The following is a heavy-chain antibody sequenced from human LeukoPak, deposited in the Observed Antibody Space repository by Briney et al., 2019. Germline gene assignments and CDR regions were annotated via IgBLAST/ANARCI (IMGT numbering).Heavy chain of an antibody. CDR1: GVSTTNGIYY. Sequence: NPSGTLSLTCTVSGVSTTNGIYYWAWIRQPPGKGLEWIGSVHNVGSTYYNLSLRSRVTMSIDTSKNQFSLRLNSVTAADTAVYYCARHAEYNSGWHFYLDHWGQGILVTVSS. CDR2: VHNVGST. V-gene: IGHV4-39*01. D-gene: IGHD6-19*01. CDR3: ARHAEYNSGWHFYLDH. J-gene: IGHJ4*02.